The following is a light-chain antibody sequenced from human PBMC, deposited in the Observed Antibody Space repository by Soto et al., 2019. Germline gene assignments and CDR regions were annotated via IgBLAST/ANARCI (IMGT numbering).Light chain of an antibody. CDR1: SSNIGNNY. Sequence: QSVLTQPPSVSAAPGQKVTISCSGSSSNIGNNYVSWYQQLPGTAPKLLIYDNNKRPSGIPDRFSGSKSGTSATLGITGLQTGDEADYYCGTWDSSLSAYVFVTGTKV. CDR2: DNN. V-gene: IGLV1-51*01. CDR3: GTWDSSLSAYV. J-gene: IGLJ1*01.